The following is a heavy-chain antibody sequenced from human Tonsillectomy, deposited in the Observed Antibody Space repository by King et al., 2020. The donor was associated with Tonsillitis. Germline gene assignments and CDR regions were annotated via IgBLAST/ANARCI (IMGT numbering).Heavy chain of an antibody. CDR1: GFSFSTYA. J-gene: IGHJ4*02. V-gene: IGHV3-33*01. Sequence: VQLVEYGGGVVQPGRSLRLSCAASGFSFSTYAMHWVLQAPGEGRAWVALIWYDGSNKYYADAVKDRLTITRDNSKNTLYLQMNSLRAEDTAVYYCARVSVHSARLESFDYWGQGALVTVSS. CDR3: ARVSVHSARLESFDY. D-gene: IGHD4-11*01. CDR2: IWYDGSNK.